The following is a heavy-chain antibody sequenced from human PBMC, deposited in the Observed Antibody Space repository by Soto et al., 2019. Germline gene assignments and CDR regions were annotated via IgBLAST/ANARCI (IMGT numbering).Heavy chain of an antibody. Sequence: SETLSLTCTVSGGSISSSSSYWGWIRQPPGKGLEWIGSIYYSGSTYYNPSLKSRVTISVDTSKNQFSLKLSSVTAADTAVYYCARQGGIPLGYCSSTSRRWGQGTLVTVSS. CDR3: ARQGGIPLGYCSSTSRR. CDR2: IYYSGST. D-gene: IGHD2-2*01. CDR1: GGSISSSSSY. V-gene: IGHV4-39*01. J-gene: IGHJ4*02.